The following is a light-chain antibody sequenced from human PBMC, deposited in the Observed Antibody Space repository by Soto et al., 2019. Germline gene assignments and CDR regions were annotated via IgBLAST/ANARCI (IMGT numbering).Light chain of an antibody. J-gene: IGKJ2*01. Sequence: EIVLTQSPGTLSLSPGERATLSCRASQSVSSSYLAWYQQKPGQAPRLLIYGASNRATGIPDRFSGSGSGTVFTLTITRLEPEDCAVYFCQQYGSSPSSCGQGTKLEIK. CDR1: QSVSSSY. V-gene: IGKV3-20*01. CDR2: GAS. CDR3: QQYGSSPSS.